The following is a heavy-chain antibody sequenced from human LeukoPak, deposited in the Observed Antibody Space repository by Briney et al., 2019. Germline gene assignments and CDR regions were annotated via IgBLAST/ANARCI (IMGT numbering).Heavy chain of an antibody. J-gene: IGHJ4*02. CDR3: ARLRYSSYTDY. Sequence: SQTLSLTCTVSGGSISSGSYYWSWIRQPAGKGLEWIGYIYYSGSTNYNPSLKSRVTISVDTSKNQFSLKLSSVTAADTAVYYCARLRYSSYTDYWGQGTLVTVSS. CDR2: IYYSGST. V-gene: IGHV4-61*10. CDR1: GGSISSGSYY. D-gene: IGHD6-13*01.